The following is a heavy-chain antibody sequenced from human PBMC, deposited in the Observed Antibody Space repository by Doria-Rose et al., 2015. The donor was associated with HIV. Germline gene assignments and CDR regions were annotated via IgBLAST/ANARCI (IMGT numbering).Heavy chain of an antibody. CDR1: GFTFDDYA. CDR2: ISWNSGSI. J-gene: IGHJ6*02. Sequence: VQLQESGGGLVQPGRSLRLSCAASGFTFDDYAMHWVRQAPGKGLEWVSGISWNSGSIGYADSAKGRFTISRDNAKNSLYLQMNSLRAEDTALYYCAKDNWNGAYYYYYGMDVWGQGTTVTVSS. V-gene: IGHV3-9*01. D-gene: IGHD1-1*01. CDR3: AKDNWNGAYYYYYGMDV.